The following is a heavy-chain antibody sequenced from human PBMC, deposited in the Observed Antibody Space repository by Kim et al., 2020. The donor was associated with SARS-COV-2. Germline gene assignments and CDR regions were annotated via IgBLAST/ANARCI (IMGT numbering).Heavy chain of an antibody. Sequence: YADPVKGLFTIARDISRSTLYLQMNSLGADDTAVYYCATDHCATTSCLGDWGQGTLVTVSS. J-gene: IGHJ4*02. V-gene: IGHV3-33*01. CDR3: ATDHCATTSCLGD. D-gene: IGHD2-2*01.